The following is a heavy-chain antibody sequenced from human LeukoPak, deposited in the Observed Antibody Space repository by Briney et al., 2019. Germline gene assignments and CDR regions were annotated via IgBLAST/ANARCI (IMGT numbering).Heavy chain of an antibody. V-gene: IGHV4-34*01. Sequence: KPSETLSLTCAVYGGSFSGYYWSWIRQPPGKGLEWIGEINHSGSTNYNPSLKSRVTISVDTSKNQFSLKLSSVTAADTAVYYCARVSDYDSSGYYYTYYFDYWGQGTLVTVSS. CDR1: GGSFSGYY. CDR2: INHSGST. CDR3: ARVSDYDSSGYYYTYYFDY. J-gene: IGHJ4*02. D-gene: IGHD3-22*01.